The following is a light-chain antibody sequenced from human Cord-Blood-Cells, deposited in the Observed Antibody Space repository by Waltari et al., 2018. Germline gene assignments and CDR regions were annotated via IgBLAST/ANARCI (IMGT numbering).Light chain of an antibody. J-gene: IGKJ3*01. CDR3: QQSYSTPFT. Sequence: DIQMTSSPSSLSASVGDRVIITCRASQSISSYLNWYQQKPGKAPKLLIYAASSLQSGVPSRFSGSGSGTDFTLTISSLQPEDFATYYCQQSYSTPFTFGPGTKVDIK. V-gene: IGKV1-39*01. CDR1: QSISSY. CDR2: AAS.